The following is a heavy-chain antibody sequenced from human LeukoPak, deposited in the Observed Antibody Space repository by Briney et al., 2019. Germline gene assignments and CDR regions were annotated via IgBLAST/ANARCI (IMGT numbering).Heavy chain of an antibody. CDR3: TRENSGSYREFDY. CDR1: GGSISSYY. CDR2: IYTSGST. D-gene: IGHD1-26*01. J-gene: IGHJ4*02. Sequence: SETLSLTYTVSGGSISSYYWSWIRQPAGKGLEWIGRIYTSGSTNYNASLKSRVSMSVDTSKNQFSLKLSSVTAADTAVFYCTRENSGSYREFDYWGQGTLVTVSS. V-gene: IGHV4-4*07.